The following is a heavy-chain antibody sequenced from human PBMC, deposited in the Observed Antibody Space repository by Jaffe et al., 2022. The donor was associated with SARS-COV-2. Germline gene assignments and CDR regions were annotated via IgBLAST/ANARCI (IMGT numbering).Heavy chain of an antibody. CDR1: GFTFSSYD. J-gene: IGHJ6*02. Sequence: EVQLVESGGGLVQPGGSLRLSCAASGFTFSSYDMHWVRQATGKGLEWVSAIGTAGDTYYPGSVKGRFTISRENAKNSLYLQMNSLRAGDTAVYYCARSPGGGVVINHYGMDVWGQGTTVTVSS. D-gene: IGHD3-3*01. CDR3: ARSPGGGVVINHYGMDV. CDR2: IGTAGDT. V-gene: IGHV3-13*01.